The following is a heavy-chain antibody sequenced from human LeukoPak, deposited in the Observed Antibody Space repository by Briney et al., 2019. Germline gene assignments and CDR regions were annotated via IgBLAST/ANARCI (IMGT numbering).Heavy chain of an antibody. Sequence: SETLSLTCTVSVGSISSYYWRWIRQPPGKGLEWIGYIYYSGSTNYNPSLKSRVTISVDTSKDQFSLKLSSVTAADTAVYYCARLFGGVIVWGQGTLVTVSS. CDR1: VGSISSYY. J-gene: IGHJ4*02. V-gene: IGHV4-59*08. CDR3: ARLFGGVIV. CDR2: IYYSGST. D-gene: IGHD3-16*02.